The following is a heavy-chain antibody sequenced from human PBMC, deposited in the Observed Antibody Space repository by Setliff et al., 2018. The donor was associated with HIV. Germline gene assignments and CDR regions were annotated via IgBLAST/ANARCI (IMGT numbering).Heavy chain of an antibody. CDR3: ARFCSGGSCPDY. V-gene: IGHV4-59*11. CDR1: GGSITSHY. J-gene: IGHJ4*02. CDR2: ISYSGSP. Sequence: KTSETLSLTCSVSGGSITSHYWTWIRQPPGKGLEWIGVISYSGSPHYNPSLKSRVTIGMDTSKNQVSLTLSSVTAVDTAVYYCARFCSGGSCPDYWGQGTLVIVSS. D-gene: IGHD2-15*01.